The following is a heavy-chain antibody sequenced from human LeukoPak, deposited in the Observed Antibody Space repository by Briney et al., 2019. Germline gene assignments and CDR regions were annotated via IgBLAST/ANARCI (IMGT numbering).Heavy chain of an antibody. D-gene: IGHD2-15*01. V-gene: IGHV1-2*02. CDR2: INPNSGGT. Sequence: ASVKVSCKASGYTFTGYYMHWVRHAPGQGLEWMGWINPNSGGTNYAQKFQGRVTMTRDTSISTAYMELSRLRSDDTAVYYCARVGCSGGSCYHMNWFDPWGQGTLVTVSS. CDR1: GYTFTGYY. J-gene: IGHJ5*02. CDR3: ARVGCSGGSCYHMNWFDP.